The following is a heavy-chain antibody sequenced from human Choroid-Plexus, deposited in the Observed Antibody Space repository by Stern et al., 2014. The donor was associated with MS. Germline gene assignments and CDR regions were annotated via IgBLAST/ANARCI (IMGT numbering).Heavy chain of an antibody. D-gene: IGHD2/OR15-2a*01. CDR2: VSYDGSNK. Sequence: VQLVQSGGGVVQPGRPLRLSCVASGFTFGSCAMHWVRQAPGKGLEGVAGVSYDGSNKYYADSVKGRFTISRDKSQNTLYMQMSSLRPEDTAVYYCAKDRQYLTYFFDHWGQGSLVTVSS. V-gene: IGHV3-30*18. CDR3: AKDRQYLTYFFDH. CDR1: GFTFGSCA. J-gene: IGHJ5*02.